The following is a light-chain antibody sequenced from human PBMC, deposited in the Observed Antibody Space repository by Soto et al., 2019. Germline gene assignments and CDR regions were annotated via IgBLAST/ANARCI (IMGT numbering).Light chain of an antibody. Sequence: IVLTQSPGTLSLSPGERATLSCRASQSVRSSYVAWYQQKPGQAPRLLIYGASSRTTGLPDRFSGSGCGTDFTITISRLEPEDFAVYYCQLYGSSFIFGPGTKVDIK. V-gene: IGKV3-20*01. CDR1: QSVRSSY. CDR2: GAS. J-gene: IGKJ3*01. CDR3: QLYGSSFI.